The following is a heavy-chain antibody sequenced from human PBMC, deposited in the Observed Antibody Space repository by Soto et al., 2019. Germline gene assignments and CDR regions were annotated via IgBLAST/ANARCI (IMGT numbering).Heavy chain of an antibody. Sequence: QVQLVQSGAEVKKPGSSVKVSCKASGGTFSRYTINWARQAPGQGLEWMGRIIPIAAIANYTQKFQGRVTIPVDKSSTTAYMELSSLRSDDTAVYYCARGSTIVRGAPSWFDPWGQGTLVTVSS. CDR3: ARGSTIVRGAPSWFDP. D-gene: IGHD3-10*01. J-gene: IGHJ5*02. CDR2: IIPIAAIA. CDR1: GGTFSRYT. V-gene: IGHV1-69*02.